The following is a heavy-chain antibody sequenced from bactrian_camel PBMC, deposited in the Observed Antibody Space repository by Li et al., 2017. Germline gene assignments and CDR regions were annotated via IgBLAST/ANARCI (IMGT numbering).Heavy chain of an antibody. V-gene: IGHV3S57*01. D-gene: IGHD3*01. Sequence: GSVEAGGSLRLSCAASGHTYTRYSVAWYRQAPGKGRVGVAAIDTGGSTVYVDSVKGRFTISKDNAKNTLYLEMTALKPEDSSVYICAADLVPSGGFCYDTSQLHFFNYRGRGTQVTVS. CDR1: GHTYTRYS. CDR2: IDTGGST. CDR3: AADLVPSGGFCYDTSQLHFFNY. J-gene: IGHJ4*01.